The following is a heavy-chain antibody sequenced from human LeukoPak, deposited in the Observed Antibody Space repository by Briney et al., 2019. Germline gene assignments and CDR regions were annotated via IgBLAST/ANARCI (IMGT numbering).Heavy chain of an antibody. Sequence: PGGSLRLSRAASGFIVSSNYMSWVRQAPGKGLEWVSYISSGGSTLYYADSVKGRFTISRDNAKNSLYLQMNSLRAEDTAFYYCARVRDGSQDYWGQGTLVTVSS. CDR1: GFIVSSNY. CDR2: ISSGGSTL. J-gene: IGHJ4*02. CDR3: ARVRDGSQDY. V-gene: IGHV3-11*04. D-gene: IGHD5-24*01.